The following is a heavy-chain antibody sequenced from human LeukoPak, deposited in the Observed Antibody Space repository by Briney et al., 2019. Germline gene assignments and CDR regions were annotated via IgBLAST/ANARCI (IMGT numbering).Heavy chain of an antibody. V-gene: IGHV4-31*03. CDR2: IYYSGST. J-gene: IGHJ5*02. D-gene: IGHD3-3*01. CDR1: GCSISSGGYY. Sequence: PSETLSLTCTVSGCSISSGGYYWSWIRQHPGKGLEWIGYIYYSGSTYYNPSLRSRVTISVDTSKNQLSLKLSSVTAADTAVYYCARAGRPGSTFWSGYYDSISFDPWGQGTLVTVSS. CDR3: ARAGRPGSTFWSGYYDSISFDP.